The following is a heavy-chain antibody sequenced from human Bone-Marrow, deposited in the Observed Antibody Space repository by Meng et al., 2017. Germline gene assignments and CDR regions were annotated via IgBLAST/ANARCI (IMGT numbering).Heavy chain of an antibody. CDR2: INHSGST. D-gene: IGHD3-22*01. CDR3: AREDRYYYDSRVDY. V-gene: IGHV4-34*01. J-gene: IGHJ4*02. CDR1: GGSFSRYV. Sequence: HVAARQWRAGLLKPSVTLASTFAAYGGSFSRYVWSRIRQPPGKGLEWIGEINHSGSTNYNPSLKSRVTISVDTSKNQFSLKLSSVTAADTAVYYCAREDRYYYDSRVDYWGQGTLVTVSS.